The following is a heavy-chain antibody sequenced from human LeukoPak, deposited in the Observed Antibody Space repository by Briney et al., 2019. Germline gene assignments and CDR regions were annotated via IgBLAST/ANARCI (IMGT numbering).Heavy chain of an antibody. V-gene: IGHV4-38-2*02. J-gene: IGHJ4*02. CDR3: ARGDSGWYLGLGFDY. CDR1: GYSISSGFY. D-gene: IGHD6-19*01. CDR2: IYPSGST. Sequence: SETLSLTCTVSGYSISSGFYWGWIRQPPGKGLEWIGSIYPSGSTFYNPSLKSRVTISVDTSKNQVSLKLRSVTAADTAVYYCARGDSGWYLGLGFDYWGQGTLVTVSS.